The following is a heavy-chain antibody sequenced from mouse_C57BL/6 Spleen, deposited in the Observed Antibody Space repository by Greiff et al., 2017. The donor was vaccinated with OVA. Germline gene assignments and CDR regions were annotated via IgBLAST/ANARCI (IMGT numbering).Heavy chain of an antibody. V-gene: IGHV1-59*01. CDR3: ARERGVTARAMDY. Sequence: QVQLQQPGAELVRPGTSVKLSCKASGYTFTSYWMHWVKQRPGQGLEWIGVIDPSDSYTNYNQKFKGKATLTVDTSSSTAYMQLSSLTSEDSAVYYCARERGVTARAMDYWGQGTSVTVSS. CDR1: GYTFTSYW. CDR2: IDPSDSYT. J-gene: IGHJ4*01. D-gene: IGHD2-2*01.